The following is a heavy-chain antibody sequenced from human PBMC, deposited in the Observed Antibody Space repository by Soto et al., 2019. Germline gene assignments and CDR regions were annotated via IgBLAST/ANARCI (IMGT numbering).Heavy chain of an antibody. CDR1: GYSFTSYW. J-gene: IGHJ5*02. V-gene: IGHV5-51*01. CDR3: ARGYCTTTICDPWFDP. D-gene: IGHD2-2*01. CDR2: IYPGDSDT. Sequence: GESLKISCTGVGYSFTSYWIGWVRQMPGKGLEWMGIIYPGDSDTRYSPSFQGQVTISADKSITTAYLQWSSLKASDTAMYYCARGYCTTTICDPWFDPWGQGTLVTVSS.